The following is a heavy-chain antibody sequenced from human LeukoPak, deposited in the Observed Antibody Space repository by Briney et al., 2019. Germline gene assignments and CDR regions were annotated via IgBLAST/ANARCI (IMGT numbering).Heavy chain of an antibody. V-gene: IGHV3-23*01. CDR1: GITLSNYG. D-gene: IGHD3-10*01. J-gene: IGHJ3*02. CDR2: ITGSGGST. Sequence: GGSLRLSCAVSGITLSNYGMSWVRQAPGKGLEWVAGITGSGGSTNYADSVKGRFTISRDNAKNTLYLQMHSLRAEDTAVYYCARGGFVFDIWGQGTVVTVSS. CDR3: ARGGFVFDI.